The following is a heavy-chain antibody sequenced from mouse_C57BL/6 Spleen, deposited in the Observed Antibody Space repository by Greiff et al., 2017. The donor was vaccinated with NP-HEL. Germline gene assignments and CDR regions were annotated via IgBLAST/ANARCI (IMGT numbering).Heavy chain of an antibody. V-gene: IGHV1-63*01. D-gene: IGHD2-12*01. CDR2: IYPGGGYT. CDR3: ARAYDGDAMDY. J-gene: IGHJ4*01. CDR1: GYTFTNYW. Sequence: QVHVKQSGAELVRPGTSVKMSCKASGYTFTNYWIGWAKQRPGHGLEWIGDIYPGGGYTNYNEKFKGKATLTADKSSSTAYMQFSSLTSEDSAIYYCARAYDGDAMDYWGQGTSVTVSS.